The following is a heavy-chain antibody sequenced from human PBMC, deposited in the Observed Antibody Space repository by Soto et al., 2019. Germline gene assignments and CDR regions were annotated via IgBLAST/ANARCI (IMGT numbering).Heavy chain of an antibody. CDR1: GGTFSSYS. CDR2: LIPMFGTT. V-gene: IGHV1-69*18. J-gene: IGHJ6*02. CDR3: ARAVVLTFTRFYDMDV. D-gene: IGHD3-9*01. Sequence: QVQLVQSGAEVKTPGSSVKVSCKASGGTFSSYSINWVRQAPVQGLEWMGRLIPMFGTTDYAQRFQGRVPFTADEPTSTASMDVTHLTSEDPAVYYCARAVVLTFTRFYDMDVWGQGTTVTVSS.